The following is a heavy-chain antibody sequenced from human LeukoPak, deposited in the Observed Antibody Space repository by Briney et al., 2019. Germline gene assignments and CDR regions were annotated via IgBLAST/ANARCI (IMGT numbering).Heavy chain of an antibody. J-gene: IGHJ4*02. Sequence: PGGSLRLSCAASGFTFSSYDLSWVRQAPGKGLECVSSIRRGVGSTYYADSVKGRITISRDNSKNTLYLQMNNLRADDTAVYYCAKKGQADDNGKPDWGQGTLVTVSS. CDR1: GFTFSSYD. CDR2: IRRGVGST. D-gene: IGHD1-1*01. CDR3: AKKGQADDNGKPD. V-gene: IGHV3-23*01.